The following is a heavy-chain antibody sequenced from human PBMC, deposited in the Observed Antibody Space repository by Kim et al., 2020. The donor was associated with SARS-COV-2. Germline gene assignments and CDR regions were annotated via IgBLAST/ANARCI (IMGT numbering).Heavy chain of an antibody. Sequence: SETLSLTCAVYGGSFSGYYWSWIRQTPGKGLEWIGEINHTGSTNYNSSLKSRVTISIDTSKNQFSLKLSSVTAADTAVYYCARGTKSPFRIIGCWFDPWGQGTPVTVSS. CDR2: INHTGST. J-gene: IGHJ5*02. CDR3: ARGTKSPFRIIGCWFDP. D-gene: IGHD1-1*01. CDR1: GGSFSGYY. V-gene: IGHV4-34*01.